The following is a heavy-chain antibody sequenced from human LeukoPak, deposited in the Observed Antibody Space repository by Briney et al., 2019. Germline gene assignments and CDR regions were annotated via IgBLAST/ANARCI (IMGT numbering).Heavy chain of an antibody. J-gene: IGHJ4*02. D-gene: IGHD2-2*01. Sequence: GSSLRLSCAASGFTFSSYAMHWVRQSPGKGLEWVAVISYDGNNKYYADSVKGRFTISRDNSKNTLYLQMNSLRAEDTAVYYCARDACSSTSCTLKYFDYWGQGTLVTVSS. CDR3: ARDACSSTSCTLKYFDY. CDR1: GFTFSSYA. CDR2: ISYDGNNK. V-gene: IGHV3-30*04.